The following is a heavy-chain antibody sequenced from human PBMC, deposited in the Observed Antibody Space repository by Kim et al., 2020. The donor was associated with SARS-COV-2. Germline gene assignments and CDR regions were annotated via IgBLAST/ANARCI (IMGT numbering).Heavy chain of an antibody. D-gene: IGHD6-13*01. V-gene: IGHV4-38-2*02. CDR1: GYSISSGYY. CDR2: IYHSGST. CDR3: ARDRVAAAGTQND. Sequence: SETLSLTCTVSGYSISSGYYWGWIRQPPGKGLEWIGSIYHSGSTYYNPSLKSRVTISVDTSKNQFSLKLSSVTAADTAVYYCARDRVAAAGTQNDWGQGTLVTVSS. J-gene: IGHJ4*02.